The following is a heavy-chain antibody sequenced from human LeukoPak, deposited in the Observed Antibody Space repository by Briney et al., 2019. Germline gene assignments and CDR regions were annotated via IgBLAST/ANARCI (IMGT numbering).Heavy chain of an antibody. CDR1: GGSISSSSYY. Sequence: SETLSLTCTVSGGSISSSSYYWGWIRQPPGKGLEWVGSIYHTGSTYYNPSLKSRVTISVDTSKNQFSLKLSSVTAADTAVYYCARTQYYYDSSGETGDWGQGTLVTVSS. CDR3: ARTQYYYDSSGETGD. D-gene: IGHD3-22*01. J-gene: IGHJ4*02. V-gene: IGHV4-39*07. CDR2: IYHTGST.